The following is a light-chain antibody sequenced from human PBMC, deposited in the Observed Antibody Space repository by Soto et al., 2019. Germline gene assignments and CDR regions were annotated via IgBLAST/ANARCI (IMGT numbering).Light chain of an antibody. CDR1: SSDVGAYNF. Sequence: QSALTQPASVSGSPGQSITISCSGTSSDVGAYNFVSWYQVHPGRAPKLIISEVTVRPSGVSHRFSGSKSGNSASLTISGLQAEDEGNYHCCSYAGNRIFVFGGGTKVTVL. CDR3: CSYAGNRIFV. CDR2: EVT. J-gene: IGLJ3*02. V-gene: IGLV2-23*02.